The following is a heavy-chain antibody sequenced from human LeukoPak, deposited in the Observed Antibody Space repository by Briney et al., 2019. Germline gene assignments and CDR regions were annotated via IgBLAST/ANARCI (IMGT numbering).Heavy chain of an antibody. D-gene: IGHD6-13*01. CDR3: ARVEEQQLARGIYYYYGMDV. CDR2: IYSGGST. J-gene: IGHJ6*02. CDR1: GFTVSSNY. Sequence: RTGGSLRLSCAASGFTVSSNYMSWVRQAPGKGLEWVSVIYSGGSTYYADSVKGRFTISRDNSKNTLYLQMNSLRAEDTAVYYCARVEEQQLARGIYYYYGMDVWGQGTTVTVSS. V-gene: IGHV3-66*01.